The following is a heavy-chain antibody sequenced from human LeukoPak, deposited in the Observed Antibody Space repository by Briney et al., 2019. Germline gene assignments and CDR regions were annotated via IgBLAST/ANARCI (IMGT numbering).Heavy chain of an antibody. CDR3: ARDVNYAFDY. J-gene: IGHJ4*02. Sequence: ASVKVSCKSSGYSLRRNGISWVRQAPGQGLEWMAWISANSGNTNYAQNLQDRVTLTTDTSTSTAYMELRSLRSDDTAVYYCARDVNYAFDYWGQGTLVTVSS. D-gene: IGHD3-16*01. V-gene: IGHV1-18*01. CDR1: GYSLRRNG. CDR2: ISANSGNT.